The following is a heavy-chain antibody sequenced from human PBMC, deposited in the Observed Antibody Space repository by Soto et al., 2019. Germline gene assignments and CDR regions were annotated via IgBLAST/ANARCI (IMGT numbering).Heavy chain of an antibody. CDR3: AREAEYSSSVLNYYYGMDV. V-gene: IGHV4-31*03. Sequence: SETLSLTCTVSGGSISSGGYYWSWIRQHPGKGLEWIGYIYYSGSTYYNPSLKSRVTISVDTSKNQFSLKLSSVTAADTAVYYCAREAEYSSSVLNYYYGMDVWGQGTTVTVSS. CDR1: GGSISSGGYY. CDR2: IYYSGST. D-gene: IGHD6-6*01. J-gene: IGHJ6*02.